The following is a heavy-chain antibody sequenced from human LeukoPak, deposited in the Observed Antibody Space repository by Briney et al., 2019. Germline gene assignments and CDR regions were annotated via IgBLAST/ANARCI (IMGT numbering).Heavy chain of an antibody. D-gene: IGHD6-13*01. Sequence: GGSLRLSCAACGFTFSSYAMSWVRQAPGKGLEWVSTISGSDGTTYYADSVKGRFTISRDNSKNTLYLQMNSLSAEDTAVFYCAKVYEGSSWYDGFDYWGQGTLVTVSS. CDR1: GFTFSSYA. CDR3: AKVYEGSSWYDGFDY. J-gene: IGHJ4*02. V-gene: IGHV3-23*01. CDR2: ISGSDGTT.